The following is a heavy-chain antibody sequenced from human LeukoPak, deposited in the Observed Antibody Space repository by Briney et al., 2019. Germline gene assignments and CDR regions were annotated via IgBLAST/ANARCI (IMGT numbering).Heavy chain of an antibody. J-gene: IGHJ4*02. Sequence: GGSLRLSCAASEFSVGSNYMTWVRQAPGKGLEWVSLIYSGGSTYYADSVKGRFTISRDNSKNTLYLQMDSLRAEDTAVYYCARPYNSGWYGDFDYWGQGTLVTVSS. D-gene: IGHD6-19*01. CDR3: ARPYNSGWYGDFDY. CDR1: EFSVGSNY. V-gene: IGHV3-66*01. CDR2: IYSGGST.